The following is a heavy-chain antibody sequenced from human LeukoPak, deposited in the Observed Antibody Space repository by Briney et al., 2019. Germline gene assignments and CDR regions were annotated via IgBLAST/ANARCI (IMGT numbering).Heavy chain of an antibody. J-gene: IGHJ4*02. CDR3: ARGPSTAGSIDY. CDR2: ISGSSSSI. Sequence: GGSLRLSCAASGFTFSTYTMHWVRQAPGKGLEWVSSISGSSSSIYYADSVKGRFTISRDNAKNSLYLQMTSLRAEDTAVYYCARGPSTAGSIDYWGQGTLVTVSS. CDR1: GFTFSTYT. V-gene: IGHV3-21*01. D-gene: IGHD1-26*01.